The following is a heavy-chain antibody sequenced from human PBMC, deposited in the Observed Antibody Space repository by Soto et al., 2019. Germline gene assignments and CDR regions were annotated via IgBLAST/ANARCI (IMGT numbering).Heavy chain of an antibody. D-gene: IGHD6-6*01. CDR1: GFTFSSYA. V-gene: IGHV3-23*01. CDR3: AKELMQRVGPHDAFDX. Sequence: GGSLRLSCAASGFTFSSYAMSWVRQAPGKGLEWVSAISGSGGSTYYADSVKGRFTISRDNSKNTLYLQMNSLRAEDTAVYYCAKELMQRVGPHDAFDXWGQETMVTVSS. J-gene: IGHJ3*01. CDR2: ISGSGGST.